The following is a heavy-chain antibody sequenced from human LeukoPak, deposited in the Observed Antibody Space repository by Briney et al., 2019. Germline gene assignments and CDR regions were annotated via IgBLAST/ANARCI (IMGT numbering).Heavy chain of an antibody. CDR3: ARLDGWYGYYYYGMDV. V-gene: IGHV4-39*01. J-gene: IGHJ6*02. CDR1: GGSISSSSYY. D-gene: IGHD6-19*01. Sequence: SETLSLTCTVSGGSISSSSYYWGWIRQPPGKGLEWIGSIYYSGSTYYNPSLKSRVTISVDTSKNQFSLKLSSVTAADTAVYYCARLDGWYGYYYYGMDVWGQGTTVTVSS. CDR2: IYYSGST.